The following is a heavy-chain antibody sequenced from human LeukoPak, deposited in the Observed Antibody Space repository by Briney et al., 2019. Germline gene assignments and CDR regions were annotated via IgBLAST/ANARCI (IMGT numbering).Heavy chain of an antibody. D-gene: IGHD4-23*01. CDR1: GFTVSSNY. J-gene: IGHJ3*02. CDR3: ARGTFYGGNSPFAFDI. V-gene: IGHV3-53*01. CDR2: FYSGGSR. Sequence: GGSLRLSCAASGFTVSSNYMSWVRQAPGKGLEWVSVFYSGGSRYYADSVTGRLTISRDNSKNTLYFQMNSLRAEDTAVYYCARGTFYGGNSPFAFDIWGQGTMVTVSS.